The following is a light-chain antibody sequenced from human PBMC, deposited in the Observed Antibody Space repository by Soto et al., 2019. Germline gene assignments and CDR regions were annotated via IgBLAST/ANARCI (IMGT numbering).Light chain of an antibody. CDR1: QSITNY. V-gene: IGKV1-39*01. Sequence: DIQMTQSPSSLSASVGDRVTITCRASQSITNYLNWYQQKPGEAPKLLIYAAFSLQSGVPSRFSGSGSGTDFTLTISSLQPEDFATYYCQQGHSVPRTFGQGTKV. CDR2: AAF. CDR3: QQGHSVPRT. J-gene: IGKJ1*01.